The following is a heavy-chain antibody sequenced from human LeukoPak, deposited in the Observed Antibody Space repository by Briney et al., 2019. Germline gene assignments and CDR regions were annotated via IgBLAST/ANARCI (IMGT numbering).Heavy chain of an antibody. D-gene: IGHD2-2*01. CDR2: IYYSGST. V-gene: IGHV4-59*01. CDR1: GGSISSYY. CDR3: AMTYCSSTSCYLGY. J-gene: IGHJ4*02. Sequence: PSETLSLTCTVPGGSISSYYWSWIRQPPGKGLEWIGYIYYSGSTNYNPSLRSRVTISVDTSKNQFSLKLSSVTAADTAVYYCAMTYCSSTSCYLGYWGQGTLVTASS.